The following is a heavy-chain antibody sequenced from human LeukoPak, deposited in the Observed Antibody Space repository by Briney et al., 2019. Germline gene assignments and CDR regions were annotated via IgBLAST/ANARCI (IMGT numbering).Heavy chain of an antibody. CDR3: AKDPSSGRGWYFDL. CDR1: GFTFSSYS. D-gene: IGHD3-22*01. V-gene: IGHV3-21*04. J-gene: IGHJ2*01. Sequence: GGSLRLSCAASGFTFSSYSMNWVRQAPGKGLEWVSSISSSSSYIYYADSVKGRFTISRDNAENSLYLQMNSLRAEDTAVYYCAKDPSSGRGWYFDLWGRGTLVTVSS. CDR2: ISSSSSYI.